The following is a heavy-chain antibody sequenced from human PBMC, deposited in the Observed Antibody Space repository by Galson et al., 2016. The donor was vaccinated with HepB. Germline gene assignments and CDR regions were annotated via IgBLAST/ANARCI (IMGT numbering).Heavy chain of an antibody. Sequence: SVKVSCKASGGTFSSYAISWVRQAPGQGLEWMGGIIPIFGTANYAQKFQGRVMITADESTSTAYMELSSLRSEDTAVFYCARDGYDYVWGSPPPEYYFDLWGRGTLVTVSS. CDR1: GGTFSSYA. CDR3: ARDGYDYVWGSPPPEYYFDL. V-gene: IGHV1-69*13. CDR2: IIPIFGTA. D-gene: IGHD3-16*01. J-gene: IGHJ2*01.